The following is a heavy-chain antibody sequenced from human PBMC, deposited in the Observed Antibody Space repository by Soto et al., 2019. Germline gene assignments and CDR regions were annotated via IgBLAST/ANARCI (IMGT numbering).Heavy chain of an antibody. D-gene: IGHD1-1*01. J-gene: IGHJ4*02. CDR2: IYYSGST. CDR3: ARGPSLEAFLDY. V-gene: IGHV4-59*01. Sequence: PSETLSLTCTVSGGSISSFYWSWIRQSPGKGLEWIGYIYYSGSTNYNPSLESRVTMSVDTSKNQFSLKLTSVTAADTAVYYCARGPSLEAFLDYWGQGTLVTVSS. CDR1: GGSISSFY.